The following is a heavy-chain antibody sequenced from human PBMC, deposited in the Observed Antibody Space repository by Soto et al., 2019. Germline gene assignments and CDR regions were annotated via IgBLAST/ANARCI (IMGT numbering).Heavy chain of an antibody. CDR1: GFNVSAYT. V-gene: IGHV3-30-3*01. CDR2: ISSDGNHK. Sequence: QVKLVESGGGVVQPGRSLRLSCAASGFNVSAYTMHWVRQAPGKGLEWVAVISSDGNHKYYTDSVKGRFTISRDTSTNTLYLQMNSLSAEDTAVYYCARWEQPIFDYWGQGTLVTVSS. J-gene: IGHJ4*02. D-gene: IGHD1-26*01. CDR3: ARWEQPIFDY.